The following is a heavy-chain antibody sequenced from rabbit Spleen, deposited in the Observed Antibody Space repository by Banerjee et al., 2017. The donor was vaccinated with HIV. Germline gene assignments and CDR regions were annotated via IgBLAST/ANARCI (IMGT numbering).Heavy chain of an antibody. D-gene: IGHD4-2*01. CDR1: GFSFGDRDV. Sequence: QEQLKESGGGLVQPGGSLKLSCTASGFSFGDRDVMCWVRQAPGKGLEWIACINAATGRPVYATWAKGRFTISRTSSTTVTLQMTSLTVAVTATYFCARDSYAASGVWNLWGPGTLVTVS. J-gene: IGHJ4*01. V-gene: IGHV1S45*01. CDR3: ARDSYAASGVWNL. CDR2: INAATGRP.